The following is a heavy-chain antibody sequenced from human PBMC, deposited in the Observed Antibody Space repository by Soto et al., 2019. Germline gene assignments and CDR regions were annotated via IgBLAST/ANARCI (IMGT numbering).Heavy chain of an antibody. CDR2: IYYSGST. CDR3: ARSPSYYYYYMDV. V-gene: IGHV4-59*01. CDR1: GGSISSYY. J-gene: IGHJ6*03. Sequence: SETLSLTCTVYGGSISSYYWSWIRQPPGKGLEWIGYIYYSGSTNYNPSLKSRVTISVDTSKNQFSLKLSSVTAADTAVYYCARSPSYYYYYMDVWGKGTTVTVSS.